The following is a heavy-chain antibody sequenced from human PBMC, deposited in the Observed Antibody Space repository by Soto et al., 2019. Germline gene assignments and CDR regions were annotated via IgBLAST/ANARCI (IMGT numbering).Heavy chain of an antibody. J-gene: IGHJ6*02. D-gene: IGHD3-16*01. Sequence: GASVKVSCKASGYSFHSHGIILLRQAPGQGIEWMGRISGRIGDTNYALKVRARITMATDTSTIKAYIELRTLTSDDPADYYCARDVWDGPGIQHYGLDVWGQGTMVTVSS. CDR3: ARDVWDGPGIQHYGLDV. CDR2: ISGRIGDT. CDR1: GYSFHSHG. V-gene: IGHV1-18*01.